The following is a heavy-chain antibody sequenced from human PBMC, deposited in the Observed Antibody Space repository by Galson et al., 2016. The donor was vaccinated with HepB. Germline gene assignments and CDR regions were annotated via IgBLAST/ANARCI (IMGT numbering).Heavy chain of an antibody. CDR1: GFSVSSNY. CDR2: IYNSGRT. CDR3: ARDREGAEAATSLGLGFYYHYYMDV. D-gene: IGHD3-16*01. Sequence: SLRLSCAASGFSVSSNYMNWVRQAPGKGPEWVSIIYNSGRTYYADSVKGRFTISRDNSKNTLYLQMNRLRAGDTAVYYCARDREGAEAATSLGLGFYYHYYMDVWGTGTTVTVSS. J-gene: IGHJ6*03. V-gene: IGHV3-53*01.